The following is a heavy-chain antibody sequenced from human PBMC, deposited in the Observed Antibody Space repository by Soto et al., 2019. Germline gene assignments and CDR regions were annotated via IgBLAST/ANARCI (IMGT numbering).Heavy chain of an antibody. Sequence: QLQLQESGPGLVKPSETLSLTCIVSGASVSDITYYWGWIRQAPGKALEWIGSVHYGGNTFYNPSLRSRLNVSVDTSNTKCSLKLTSVTAADTAVYFCARQRSPDYYMDVWGKGTTVTVSS. CDR1: GASVSDITYY. V-gene: IGHV4-39*01. J-gene: IGHJ6*03. D-gene: IGHD4-17*01. CDR2: VHYGGNT. CDR3: ARQRSPDYYMDV.